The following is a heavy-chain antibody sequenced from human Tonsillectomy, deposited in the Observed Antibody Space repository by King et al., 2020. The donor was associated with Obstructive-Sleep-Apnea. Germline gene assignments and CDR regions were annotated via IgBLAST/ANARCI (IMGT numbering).Heavy chain of an antibody. Sequence: VQLVESGGGLVQPGRSLRLSCAASGFTFDDYAMHWVRQAPGKGLEWVSGISWNSGSIGYADSVKGRFTISRDNAKNSLYLQMNSLRAEDTALYYCAKGDTAMVEYYFDYWGQGTLVTVSS. CDR1: GFTFDDYA. D-gene: IGHD5-18*01. V-gene: IGHV3-9*01. J-gene: IGHJ4*02. CDR3: AKGDTAMVEYYFDY. CDR2: ISWNSGSI.